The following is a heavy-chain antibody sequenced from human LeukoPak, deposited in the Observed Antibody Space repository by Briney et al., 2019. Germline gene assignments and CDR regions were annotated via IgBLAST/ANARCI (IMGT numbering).Heavy chain of an antibody. J-gene: IGHJ4*02. V-gene: IGHV4-59*01. CDR1: GGSISTYY. CDR3: ARVIVGARRGLFDY. CDR2: IFYSGST. D-gene: IGHD1-26*01. Sequence: PSETLSLTCAVSGGSISTYYWSWIRQPPGKGLEWIGYIFYSGSTNYNPSLKSRVTISVDTSKNQSSLKLSSVTAADTAVYYCARVIVGARRGLFDYWGQGTLVTVSS.